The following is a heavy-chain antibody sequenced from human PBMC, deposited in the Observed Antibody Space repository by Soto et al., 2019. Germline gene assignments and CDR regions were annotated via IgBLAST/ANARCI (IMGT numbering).Heavy chain of an antibody. D-gene: IGHD3-10*01. CDR2: IYSTGTP. Sequence: EVQLVESGGGLIQPGGSLKLSCAASGFTVGNNYMSWVRQAPGKGLEWVSLIYSTGTPKYADSVKGFLTVSRENAKNTLYIQMNSLRAVDTAVYYCAKDGRGSGSHYNSFGYWGQGTLVTVAS. CDR1: GFTVGNNY. V-gene: IGHV3-53*01. J-gene: IGHJ4*02. CDR3: AKDGRGSGSHYNSFGY.